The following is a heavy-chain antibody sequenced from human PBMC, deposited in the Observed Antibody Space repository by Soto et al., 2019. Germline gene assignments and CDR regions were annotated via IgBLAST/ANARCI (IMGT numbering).Heavy chain of an antibody. CDR3: ARDQTGITTAGGGRIDR. CDR1: GFTFSTHA. V-gene: IGHV3-30-3*01. D-gene: IGHD6-13*01. CDR2: VSLDGSNK. Sequence: QVQLVESGGGVVQPGRSLRLSCAASGFTFSTHAMHWVRQAPGKGLECVAIVSLDGSNKYYADSVKGRFTIARDNSKNTLYLQMSGLTPEDTAFYYCARDQTGITTAGGGRIDRWGQGTLGTVSS. J-gene: IGHJ5*02.